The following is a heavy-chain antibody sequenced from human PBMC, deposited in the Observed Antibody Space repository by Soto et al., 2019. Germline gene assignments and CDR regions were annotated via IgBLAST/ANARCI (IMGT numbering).Heavy chain of an antibody. V-gene: IGHV3-21*01. Sequence: GGSLTLSCVGSGFTFSTYSTNWVRQAAGKGLEWVSSISSRSDIYYADAVRGRFTISRDNAKNSVSLQMNSLRAEDTAVYYCAREYTAWPLAYGLDVWGQGTTVTVSS. D-gene: IGHD2-2*02. CDR2: ISSRSDI. CDR3: AREYTAWPLAYGLDV. J-gene: IGHJ6*02. CDR1: GFTFSTYS.